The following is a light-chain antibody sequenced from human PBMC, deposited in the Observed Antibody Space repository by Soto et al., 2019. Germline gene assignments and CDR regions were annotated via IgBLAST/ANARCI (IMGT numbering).Light chain of an antibody. CDR2: GAS. CDR3: QQYDTFPRT. Sequence: EIVLTQSPGTLSLSPGDRATLSCRASQSLSSNYLAWYQQKRGQAPRLLIYGASNRATDIPDRFSGSGSGTEFALTITGLEPADFAVYFCQQYDTFPRTFGQGTKVEIQ. V-gene: IGKV3-20*01. J-gene: IGKJ1*01. CDR1: QSLSSNY.